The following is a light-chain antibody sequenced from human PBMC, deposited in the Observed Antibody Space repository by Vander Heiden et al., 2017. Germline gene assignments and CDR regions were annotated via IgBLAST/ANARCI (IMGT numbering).Light chain of an antibody. J-gene: IGKJ1*01. CDR3: QQYNNYPWT. CDR2: KAS. CDR1: QSISSW. V-gene: IGKV1-5*03. Sequence: DIQMTQSPSTLSASVGDRVTITCRASQSISSWLAWYQQKPGKAPNLLIYKASNLERGVPSRFSGSGSGTEFTLTNSSLQPDDFATYYCQQYNNYPWTFGQGTKVEIK.